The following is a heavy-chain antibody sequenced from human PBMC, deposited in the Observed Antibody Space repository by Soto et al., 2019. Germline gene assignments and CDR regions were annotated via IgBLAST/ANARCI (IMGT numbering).Heavy chain of an antibody. CDR1: GGSISSGDYY. D-gene: IGHD5-12*01. J-gene: IGHJ4*02. CDR3: ARVRDGYNEFDY. Sequence: LSLTCTVSGGSISSGDYYWSWIRQPPGKGLEWIGYIYYSGSTYYNPSLKSRVTISVDTSKNQFSLKLSSVTAADTAVYYCARVRDGYNEFDYWGQGTLVTVSS. CDR2: IYYSGST. V-gene: IGHV4-30-4*01.